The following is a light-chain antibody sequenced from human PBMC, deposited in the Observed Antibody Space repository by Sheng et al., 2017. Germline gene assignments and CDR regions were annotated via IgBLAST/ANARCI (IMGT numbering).Light chain of an antibody. V-gene: IGKV3D-15*01. Sequence: EIVMTQSPATLSVSPGERATLSCRASQSVSSNLAWYQQKPGQAPRLLIYDASNRATGIPARFSGSGSGTDFTLTISSLEPEDFAVYYCQQYYSTPIFTFGPGTKVDIK. CDR1: QSVSSN. CDR3: QQYYSTPIFT. CDR2: DAS. J-gene: IGKJ3*01.